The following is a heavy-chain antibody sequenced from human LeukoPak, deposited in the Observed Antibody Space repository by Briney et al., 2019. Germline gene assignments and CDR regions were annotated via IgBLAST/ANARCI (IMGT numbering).Heavy chain of an antibody. J-gene: IGHJ4*02. CDR1: GFTFSSYG. V-gene: IGHV3-30*18. D-gene: IGHD4/OR15-4a*01. Sequence: GGSLRLSRAASGFTFSSYGMHWVRQAPGKGLEWVAVISYDGSNKYYADSVKGRFTISRDNSKNTLYLQMNSLRAEDTAVYYCAKEVTMGLGALDYWGQGTLVTVSS. CDR2: ISYDGSNK. CDR3: AKEVTMGLGALDY.